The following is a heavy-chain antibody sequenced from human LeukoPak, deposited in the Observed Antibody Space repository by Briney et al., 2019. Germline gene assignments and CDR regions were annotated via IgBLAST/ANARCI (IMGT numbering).Heavy chain of an antibody. V-gene: IGHV3-49*04. CDR2: IRSKAYGGTT. Sequence: GGSLRLSCTASGFTFGDYAMSWVRQAPGKGLEWVGFIRSKAYGGTTEYAASVKGRFTISRDDSKSIAYLQMNSLKTEDTAVYYCTRDLDPLGYCSSTSCYRADIFDYWGQGTLVTVSS. CDR3: TRDLDPLGYCSSTSCYRADIFDY. D-gene: IGHD2-2*01. CDR1: GFTFGDYA. J-gene: IGHJ4*02.